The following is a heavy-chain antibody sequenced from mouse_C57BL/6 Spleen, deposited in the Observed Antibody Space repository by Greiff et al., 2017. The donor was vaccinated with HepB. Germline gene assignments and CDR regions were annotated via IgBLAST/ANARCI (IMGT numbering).Heavy chain of an antibody. J-gene: IGHJ2*01. V-gene: IGHV5-17*01. CDR1: GFTFSDYG. Sequence: EVHLVESGGGLVKPGGSLKLSCAASGFTFSDYGMHWVRQAPEKGLEWVAYISSGSSTIYYADTVKGRFTISRDNAKNTLFLQMTSLRSEDTAMYYCARGGFITTVVEDYWGQGTTLTVSS. CDR2: ISSGSSTI. D-gene: IGHD1-1*01. CDR3: ARGGFITTVVEDY.